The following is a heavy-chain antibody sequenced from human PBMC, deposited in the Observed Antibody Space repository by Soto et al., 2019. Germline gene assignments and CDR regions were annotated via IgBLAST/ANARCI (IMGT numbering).Heavy chain of an antibody. V-gene: IGHV4-31*03. CDR3: ARDYCSGGSCYPNNYYYYYGMDV. Sequence: SETLSLTCTVSGGSISSGGYYWSWIRQHPGKGLEWIGYIYYSGSTYYNPSLKSRVTISVDTSKNQFSLKLSSVTAADTAVYYCARDYCSGGSCYPNNYYYYYGMDVWGQGTTVTVS. D-gene: IGHD2-15*01. CDR2: IYYSGST. J-gene: IGHJ6*02. CDR1: GGSISSGGYY.